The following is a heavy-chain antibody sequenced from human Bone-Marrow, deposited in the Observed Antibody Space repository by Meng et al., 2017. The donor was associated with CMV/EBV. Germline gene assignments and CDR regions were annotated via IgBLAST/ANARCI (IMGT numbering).Heavy chain of an antibody. D-gene: IGHD6-6*01. CDR1: GFTFSSYA. J-gene: IGHJ6*02. CDR3: ARDRIAAIKENYYYYGMDV. CDR2: ISYDGSNK. V-gene: IGHV3-30*14. Sequence: GSLKISCAASGFTFSSYAMHWVRQAPGKGLEWVAVISYDGSNKYYADSVKGRFTISRDNSKNTVYLQMNSLRAEDTAVYYCARDRIAAIKENYYYYGMDVWGQGTTVTVSS.